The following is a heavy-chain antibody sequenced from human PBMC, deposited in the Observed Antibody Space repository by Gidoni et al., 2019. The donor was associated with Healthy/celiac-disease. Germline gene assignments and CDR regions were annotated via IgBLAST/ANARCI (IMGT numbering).Heavy chain of an antibody. J-gene: IGHJ4*02. CDR3: ARDSGKVGATTFDY. CDR1: GGTFNSYT. Sequence: QVQLVQSGAEVKKPGSSVKVSCTASGGTFNSYTISWVRQAPGQGLEWMGRIIPILGIANYAQKFQGRVTITADKSTSTAYMELSSLRSEDTAVYYCARDSGKVGATTFDYWGQGTLVTVSS. CDR2: IIPILGIA. V-gene: IGHV1-69*08. D-gene: IGHD1-26*01.